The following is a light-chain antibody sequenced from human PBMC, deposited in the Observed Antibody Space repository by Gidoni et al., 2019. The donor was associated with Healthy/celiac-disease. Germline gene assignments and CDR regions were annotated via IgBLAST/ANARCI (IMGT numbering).Light chain of an antibody. CDR2: GAS. CDR1: QRVNSN. CDR3: QQYNNWPPGT. J-gene: IGKJ1*01. V-gene: IGKV3-15*01. Sequence: EIVMTQSPATLSVSPGERATLSCRASQRVNSNLAWYQQKPGQAPRPLIYGASTRATGIPARFSGSGSGTEFTLTISSLQSEDFAVYYCQQYNNWPPGTFGQGTKVEIK.